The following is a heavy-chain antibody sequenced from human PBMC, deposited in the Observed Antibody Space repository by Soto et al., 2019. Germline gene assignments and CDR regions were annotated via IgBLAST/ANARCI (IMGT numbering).Heavy chain of an antibody. D-gene: IGHD3-22*01. CDR3: ARDKNYYDSSGNAIFDY. J-gene: IGHJ4*02. V-gene: IGHV4-4*07. Sequence: PSETLSLTCTVSGGSISSYYWSWIRQPAGKGLEWIGRIYTSGSTNYNPSLKSRVTMSVDTSKNQFSLKLSSVTAADKAVYYCARDKNYYDSSGNAIFDYWGQGTLVTVSS. CDR1: GGSISSYY. CDR2: IYTSGST.